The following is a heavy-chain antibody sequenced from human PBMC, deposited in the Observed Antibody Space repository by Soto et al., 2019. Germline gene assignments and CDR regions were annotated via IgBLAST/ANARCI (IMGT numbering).Heavy chain of an antibody. V-gene: IGHV3-23*01. CDR2: IGGAGSNK. Sequence: EVQLLESGGGLVQPGGSLRLSCAASGFTFSEYAMTWVRQAPGKGLEWVSVIGGAGSNKYYADSVKGRFTVSRDDSKNTLYLRMDSLRAEDTAVYYCAKDFVSRKGVSYSFDIWGPGTMVTVSS. J-gene: IGHJ3*02. CDR1: GFTFSEYA. D-gene: IGHD3-10*01. CDR3: AKDFVSRKGVSYSFDI.